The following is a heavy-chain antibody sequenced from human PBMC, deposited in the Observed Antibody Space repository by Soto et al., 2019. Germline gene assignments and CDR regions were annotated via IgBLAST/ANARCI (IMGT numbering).Heavy chain of an antibody. CDR2: IWYDGNNE. Sequence: QVRLMESGGGVVQPGRSLRLSCAASGFTFSDYGMHWVRQAPGKGLEWVALIWYDGNNENYVDSVKGRFTISRDNSKNPVYLQMNSMRAEDTAVYYCARGRWLQLGGDYWGQGTLVTVSS. J-gene: IGHJ4*02. D-gene: IGHD1-1*01. CDR1: GFTFSDYG. CDR3: ARGRWLQLGGDY. V-gene: IGHV3-33*01.